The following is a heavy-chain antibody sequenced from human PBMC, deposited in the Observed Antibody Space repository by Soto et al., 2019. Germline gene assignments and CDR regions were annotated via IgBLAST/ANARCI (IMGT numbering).Heavy chain of an antibody. D-gene: IGHD1-26*01. J-gene: IGHJ1*01. V-gene: IGHV1-69*13. CDR2: IIPIFGTA. CDR1: GGTFSSYA. CDR3: ARGTGAVGAPQY. Sequence: ASVKVSCKASGGTFSSYAISWVRQAPGQGLEWMGGIIPIFGTANYAQKFQGRVTITADESTSTAYMELSSLRSEDTAVYYCARGTGAVGAPQYWGQGTLVTVSS.